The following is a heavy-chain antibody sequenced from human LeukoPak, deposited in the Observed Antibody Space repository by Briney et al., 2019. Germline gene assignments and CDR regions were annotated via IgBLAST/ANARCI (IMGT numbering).Heavy chain of an antibody. J-gene: IGHJ4*02. CDR3: ARDPWVEMAIRGIDY. CDR2: INPSGGST. D-gene: IGHD5-24*01. CDR1: GYTFTNYY. Sequence: ASVKVSCKASGYTFTNYYMHWVRQAPGQGPEWMGIINPSGGSTSYAQKFQGRVTMTRDTSTSTVYMELSSLRSEDTAVYYCARDPWVEMAIRGIDYWGQGTLVTVSS. V-gene: IGHV1-46*01.